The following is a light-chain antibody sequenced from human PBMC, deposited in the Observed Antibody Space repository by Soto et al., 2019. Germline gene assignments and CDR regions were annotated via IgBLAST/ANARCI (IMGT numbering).Light chain of an antibody. CDR2: DVS. CDR1: SSDVGGYNY. Sequence: QSALTQPASVSGSHGQSITISCTGSSSDVGGYNYVSWYQQHPDKAPKLMIYDVSNRPSGVSNRFSGSKSGNTASLTISGLQAADEAHYYCRSYSSSSTLVIFGGGTQLTVL. V-gene: IGLV2-14*01. J-gene: IGLJ2*01. CDR3: RSYSSSSTLVI.